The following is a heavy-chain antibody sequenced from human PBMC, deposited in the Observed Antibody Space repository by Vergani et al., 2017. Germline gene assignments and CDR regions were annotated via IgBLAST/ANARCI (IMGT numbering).Heavy chain of an antibody. CDR2: INPNSGGT. V-gene: IGHV1-2*02. Sequence: QVQLVQSGAEVKKPGASVKVSCKASGYTFTAYYMHWVRQAPGQGLEWMGWINPNSGGTNYAQKFQGRVTMTRDTSISTAYMELSRLRYDDTAVYYCARDILNIVVVPAANILGLDYWGQGTLVTVSS. D-gene: IGHD2-2*01. CDR1: GYTFTAYY. J-gene: IGHJ4*02. CDR3: ARDILNIVVVPAANILGLDY.